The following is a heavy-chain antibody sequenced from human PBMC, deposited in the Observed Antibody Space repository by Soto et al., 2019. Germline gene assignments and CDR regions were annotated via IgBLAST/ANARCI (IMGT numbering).Heavy chain of an antibody. CDR1: GYTFTSYG. CDR3: ARGRYGDY. V-gene: IGHV1-18*01. D-gene: IGHD1-1*01. Sequence: QVHLVQSGDEVKKPGASVKVSCKASGYTFTSYGITWLRQAPGQGLEWMGWISAHNGNTDYAQKLQGRVIVTRDTSTSTAYMELRSLISDDTAVYYCARGRYGDYWGQGALVTVSS. J-gene: IGHJ4*02. CDR2: ISAHNGNT.